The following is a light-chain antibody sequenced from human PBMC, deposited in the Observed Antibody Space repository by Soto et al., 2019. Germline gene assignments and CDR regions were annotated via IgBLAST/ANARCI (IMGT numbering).Light chain of an antibody. CDR3: SSYAGSNNYV. Sequence: QSVLTQPPSASGSPGQSVTISCTGTSSDVGGYNYVSWYQQHPGKAPKLMIYEVSKRPSGVPDRFSGSKSGNTASLTVSGLQAEDEADYYCSSYAGSNNYVFGTGTKLHRP. CDR2: EVS. J-gene: IGLJ1*01. CDR1: SSDVGGYNY. V-gene: IGLV2-8*01.